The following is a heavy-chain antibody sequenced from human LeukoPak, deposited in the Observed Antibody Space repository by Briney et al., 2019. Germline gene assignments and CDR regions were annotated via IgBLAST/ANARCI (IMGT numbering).Heavy chain of an antibody. D-gene: IGHD1-7*01. CDR2: INWNGGST. CDR3: ARGAGGITGTTRYDY. Sequence: GGSLRLSCAASGFTFDDYGMSWVRQAPGKGLEWVSVINWNGGSTGYADSVQDRFTISRDNAKNSLYLQMNSLRAEDTALYHCARGAGGITGTTRYDYWGQGTLVTVSS. CDR1: GFTFDDYG. J-gene: IGHJ4*02. V-gene: IGHV3-20*01.